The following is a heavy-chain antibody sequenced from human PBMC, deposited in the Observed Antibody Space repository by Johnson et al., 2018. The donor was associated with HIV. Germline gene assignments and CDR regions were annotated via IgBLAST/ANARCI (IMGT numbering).Heavy chain of an antibody. CDR2: IKQDGSEK. J-gene: IGHJ3*02. CDR3: ARDPLYNIYAFDI. D-gene: IGHD1-14*01. Sequence: VQLVESGGGVVQPGRSLRLSCAASGFTFSSYAMHWVRQAPGKGLEWVANIKQDGSEKYYVDSVKGRFTISRDNAKNSLYLQMNSLRAEDTAVYYCARDPLYNIYAFDIWGQGTMVTVSS. CDR1: GFTFSSYA. V-gene: IGHV3-7*03.